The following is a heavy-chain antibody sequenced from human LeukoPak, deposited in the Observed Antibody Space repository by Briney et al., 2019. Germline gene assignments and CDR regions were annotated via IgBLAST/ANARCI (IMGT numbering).Heavy chain of an antibody. D-gene: IGHD3-22*01. CDR2: ISAYNGNT. CDR1: GYTFTGYY. J-gene: IGHJ6*03. V-gene: IGHV1-18*04. Sequence: ASVKVSCKASGYTFTGYYMHWVRQAPGQGLEWMGWISAYNGNTNYAQKLQGRVTMTTDTSTSTAYMELRSLRSDDTAVYYCARSSVYYYDSSGFPGTYYYYYMDVWGKGTTVTISS. CDR3: ARSSVYYYDSSGFPGTYYYYYMDV.